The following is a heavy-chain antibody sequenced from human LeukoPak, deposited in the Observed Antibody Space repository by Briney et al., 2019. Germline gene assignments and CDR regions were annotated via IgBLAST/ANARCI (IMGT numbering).Heavy chain of an antibody. V-gene: IGHV4-34*01. CDR3: AREPGWTIAARPFDY. D-gene: IGHD6-6*01. J-gene: IGHJ4*02. CDR2: INHSGST. CDR1: GSSFSGYY. Sequence: PSETLSLTCGVYGSSFSGYYWSWSRQPPGKGREWIWEINHSGSTNYNASLKSRVTISVDTSGKQFSLKLSSVTAADSAMYYCAREPGWTIAARPFDYCGQGTLVTVSS.